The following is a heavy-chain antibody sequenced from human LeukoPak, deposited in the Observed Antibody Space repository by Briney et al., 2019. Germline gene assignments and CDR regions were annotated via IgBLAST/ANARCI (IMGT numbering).Heavy chain of an antibody. CDR1: GFTFDDYA. Sequence: GGSLRLSCAASGFTFDDYAMHWVRQAPGKGLEWSSGISGNSGSIGYADSVKGRFTISRDNAKNFLYLQMNSLRAEDTALYYCAKVGDPGIAAAGGLDYWGQGTLVTVSS. J-gene: IGHJ4*02. V-gene: IGHV3-9*01. CDR3: AKVGDPGIAAAGGLDY. CDR2: ISGNSGSI. D-gene: IGHD6-13*01.